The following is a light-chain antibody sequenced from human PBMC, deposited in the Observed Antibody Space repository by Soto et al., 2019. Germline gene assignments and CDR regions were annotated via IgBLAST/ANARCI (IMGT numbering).Light chain of an antibody. Sequence: QSVLTQPPSVSGAPGQRVTISCTGSSSNIGAGYDVHSYQQLPGTAPKLLIYGNSNRPSGVPDRFSGSKSGTSASLAITGLQAEDEADYYCQSYDSSLSVSYVFGTGTKLTVL. V-gene: IGLV1-40*01. J-gene: IGLJ1*01. CDR2: GNS. CDR3: QSYDSSLSVSYV. CDR1: SSNIGAGYD.